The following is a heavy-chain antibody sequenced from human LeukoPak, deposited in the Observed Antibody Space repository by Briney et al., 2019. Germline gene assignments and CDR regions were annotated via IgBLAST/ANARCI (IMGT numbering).Heavy chain of an antibody. J-gene: IGHJ4*02. CDR2: ISYDGSNK. CDR1: GFTFSSYG. D-gene: IGHD6-13*01. CDR3: ARDSFLAPAAAGAADY. V-gene: IGHV3-30*19. Sequence: PGGSLRLSCAASGFTFSSYGMHWVRQAPGKGLEWVAVISYDGSNKYYADSVKGRFTISRDNSKNTLYLQMNSLRAEDTAVYYCARDSFLAPAAAGAADYWGQGTLVTVSS.